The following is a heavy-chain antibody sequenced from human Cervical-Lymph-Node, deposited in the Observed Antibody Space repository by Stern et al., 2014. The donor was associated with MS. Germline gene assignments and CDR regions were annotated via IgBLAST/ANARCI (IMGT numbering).Heavy chain of an antibody. J-gene: IGHJ4*02. CDR2: IWYDGSNK. Sequence: VQLLEYGGGVVQPGRSLRLSCAASGFTFSSYGMHWVRQTPGKGLEWVAVIWYDGSNKYYADSVKGRFTISRDNSENTLYLQMNSLRAEDTAVYYCARGDSSSPLEYWGQGTLVTVSS. CDR3: ARGDSSSPLEY. V-gene: IGHV3-33*01. CDR1: GFTFSSYG. D-gene: IGHD6-6*01.